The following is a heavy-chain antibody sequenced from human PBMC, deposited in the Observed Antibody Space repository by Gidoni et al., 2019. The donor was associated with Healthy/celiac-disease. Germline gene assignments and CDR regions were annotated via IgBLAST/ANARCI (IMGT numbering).Heavy chain of an antibody. CDR3: ARDYRGIAVAGSWFDP. J-gene: IGHJ5*02. CDR1: GYTFTSYG. CDR2: ISAYNGNT. V-gene: IGHV1-18*01. D-gene: IGHD6-19*01. Sequence: QVQLVQSGDEVKKPGASVKVSCKASGYTFTSYGISLVRPAPGQGLEWMGWISAYNGNTNYAQKLQGRVTMTTDTSTSTAYMELRSLRSDDTAVYYCARDYRGIAVAGSWFDPWGQGTLVTVSS.